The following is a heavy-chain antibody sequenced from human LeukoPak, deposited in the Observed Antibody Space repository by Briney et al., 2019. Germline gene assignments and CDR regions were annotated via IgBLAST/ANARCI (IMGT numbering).Heavy chain of an antibody. CDR1: GYSISSGYY. D-gene: IGHD3-10*01. J-gene: IGHJ4*02. V-gene: IGHV4-38-2*02. CDR2: IYHSGST. Sequence: SETLSLTCTVSGYSISSGYYWGWIRQPPGKGLEWIGSIYHSGSTYYNPSLKSRVTISVDTSKNQFSLKLSSVTAADTAVYYCARLHMVFPLDYWGQGTLVTVSS. CDR3: ARLHMVFPLDY.